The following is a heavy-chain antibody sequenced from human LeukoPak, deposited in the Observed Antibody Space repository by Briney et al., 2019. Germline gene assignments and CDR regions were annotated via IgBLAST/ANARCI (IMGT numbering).Heavy chain of an antibody. J-gene: IGHJ4*02. CDR1: GFTFSDYY. CDR2: ISSSGSTI. CDR3: ARDVKRSPFDY. Sequence: GGSLRLSCAASGFTFSDYYMSWIRQAPGKGLEWVSYISSSGSTIYYADSVKGRFTISRDNAKNSLYLQTNSLRAEDTAVYYCARDVKRSPFDYWGQGTLVTVSS. V-gene: IGHV3-11*01.